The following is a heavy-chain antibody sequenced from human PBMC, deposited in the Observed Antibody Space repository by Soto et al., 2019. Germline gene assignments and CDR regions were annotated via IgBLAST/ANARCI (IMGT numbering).Heavy chain of an antibody. CDR3: ARVGIEGIAAAPEYGMDV. CDR1: GFTFSSYS. V-gene: IGHV3-21*01. J-gene: IGHJ6*02. Sequence: GGSLRLSCAASGFTFSSYSMNWVRQAPGKGLEWVSSISSSSSYIYYADSVKGRFTISRDNAKNSLYLQMNSLRAEDTAVYYCARVGIEGIAAAPEYGMDVWGQGTTVTVSS. D-gene: IGHD6-13*01. CDR2: ISSSSSYI.